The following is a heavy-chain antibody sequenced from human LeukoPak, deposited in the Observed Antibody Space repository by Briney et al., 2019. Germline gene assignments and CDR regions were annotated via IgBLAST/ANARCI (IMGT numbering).Heavy chain of an antibody. Sequence: GGSLRLSCAASGFTFSSYWMSWVRQAPGKGLEWVANIKQDGSEKYYVDSVKGRFTISRDNAKNSLYLQMNSMRAEDTAVYYCARVLTGSYWSPFDYWGQGTLVTVSS. V-gene: IGHV3-7*01. D-gene: IGHD1-26*01. J-gene: IGHJ4*02. CDR3: ARVLTGSYWSPFDY. CDR2: IKQDGSEK. CDR1: GFTFSSYW.